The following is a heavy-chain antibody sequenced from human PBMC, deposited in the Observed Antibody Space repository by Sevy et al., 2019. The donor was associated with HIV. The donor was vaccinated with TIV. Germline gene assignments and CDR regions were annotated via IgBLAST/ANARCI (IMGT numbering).Heavy chain of an antibody. V-gene: IGHV3-30*04. D-gene: IGHD3-16*02. CDR1: GFTFSRSP. Sequence: GGSLRLSCAASGFTFSRSPMHWVRKAPGKGLEWVAVMSYNGNKKYNTDAVKDRFSISRDNSKNTLYLQMNSLGSEDTAVYYCAREGVLIGGVIVSYGMDVWGQGTTVTVSS. J-gene: IGHJ6*02. CDR3: AREGVLIGGVIVSYGMDV. CDR2: MSYNGNKK.